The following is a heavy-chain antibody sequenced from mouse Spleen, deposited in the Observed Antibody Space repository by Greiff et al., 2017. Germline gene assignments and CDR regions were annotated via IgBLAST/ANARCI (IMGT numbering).Heavy chain of an antibody. CDR1: GFTFSNYW. CDR3: TGDTTATFAY. J-gene: IGHJ3*01. V-gene: IGHV6-3*01. Sequence: EVQGVESGGGLVQPGGSMKLSCVASGFTFSNYWMNWVRQSPEKGLEWVAQIRLKSDNYATHYAESVKGRFTISRDDSKSSVYLQMNNLRAEDTGIYYCTGDTTATFAYWGQGTLVTVSA. D-gene: IGHD1-2*01. CDR2: IRLKSDNYAT.